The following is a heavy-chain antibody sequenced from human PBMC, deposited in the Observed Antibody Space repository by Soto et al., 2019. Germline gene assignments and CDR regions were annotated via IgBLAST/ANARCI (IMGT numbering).Heavy chain of an antibody. Sequence: VGSLRLSCAASGFTFSSYGMHWVRQAPGKGLEWVAVISYDGSNKYYADSVKGRFTISRDNSKNTLYLQMNSLRAEDTAVYYCATARAYSSGWYADYWGQGTLVTVSS. D-gene: IGHD6-19*01. J-gene: IGHJ4*02. CDR1: GFTFSSYG. V-gene: IGHV3-30*03. CDR2: ISYDGSNK. CDR3: ATARAYSSGWYADY.